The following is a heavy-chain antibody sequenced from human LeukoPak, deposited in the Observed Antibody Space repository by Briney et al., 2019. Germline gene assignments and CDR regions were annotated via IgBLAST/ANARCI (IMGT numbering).Heavy chain of an antibody. Sequence: GGSLRLSCAASGFTFYDYAMHWVRQAPGNGLEWVSVISGDGGTKYYADSVQGRFFISRDNSKNSLHLQMSSLRTEDTAFYYCAEASKGLLDAYDIWGQGAVVSVSS. CDR3: AEASKGLLDAYDI. CDR1: GFTFYDYA. D-gene: IGHD3-22*01. V-gene: IGHV3-43*02. CDR2: ISGDGGTK. J-gene: IGHJ3*02.